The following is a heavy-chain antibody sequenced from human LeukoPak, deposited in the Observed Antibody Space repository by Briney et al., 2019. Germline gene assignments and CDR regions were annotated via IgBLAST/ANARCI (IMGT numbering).Heavy chain of an antibody. CDR1: GFAFSDHC. J-gene: IGHJ6*02. CDR3: ARGPGRGGEMDV. CDR2: IRDKGSSHTT. V-gene: IGHV3-72*01. Sequence: GGSLRLSCAASGFAFSDHCMDWVRQAPGEGLEWVARIRDKGSSHTTEYAASVKGRFTISRGDSKNSLYLQMNSLKIQDTAVYYCARGPGRGGEMDVWGQGTTVTVSS. D-gene: IGHD2-21*01.